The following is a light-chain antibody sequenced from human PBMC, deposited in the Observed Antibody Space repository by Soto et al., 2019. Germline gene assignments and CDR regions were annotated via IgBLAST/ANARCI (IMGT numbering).Light chain of an antibody. CDR1: SSDVGGYNY. J-gene: IGLJ1*01. V-gene: IGLV2-14*01. Sequence: QSALTQPASVSGSPGQSITISCTGTSSDVGGYNYVSWYQQHPGKAPRLMIYEVSNRPSGVSNRFSGSKSGNSASLTISGLQAEDEADYYCRSYTSSSTVAFGSGTKLTVL. CDR3: RSYTSSSTVA. CDR2: EVS.